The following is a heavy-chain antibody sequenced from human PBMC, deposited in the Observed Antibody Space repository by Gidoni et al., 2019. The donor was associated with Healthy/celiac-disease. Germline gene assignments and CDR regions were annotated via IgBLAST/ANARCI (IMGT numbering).Heavy chain of an antibody. CDR3: ARAMGYYDSRTHYGLGY. CDR1: GYTFTGYY. CDR2: INPNNGGT. V-gene: IGHV1-2*02. J-gene: IGHJ4*02. Sequence: QAQLVLSGAELKKPGASVKVSCRSSGYTFTGYYVHWVRQAPGQGLEWMGGINPNNGGTHYAQKFQGRVTMTRDTSISTAFMDLSRLRSDDTAVYYCARAMGYYDSRTHYGLGYWGQGSLVTVSS. D-gene: IGHD3-22*01.